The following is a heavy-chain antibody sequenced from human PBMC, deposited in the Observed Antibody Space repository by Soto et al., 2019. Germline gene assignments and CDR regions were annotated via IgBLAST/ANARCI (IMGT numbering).Heavy chain of an antibody. Sequence: SETLSLTCAVYGGSLSNNYWSWIRQPPGKGLEWIGEINHSGSSNYNPSLKSRVTISVDTSRNQFSLKLSSVTAADTAVYYCARGREGYSSSWYVDWGQGTLVTVSS. CDR3: ARGREGYSSSWYVD. CDR1: GGSLSNNY. J-gene: IGHJ4*02. CDR2: INHSGSS. D-gene: IGHD6-13*01. V-gene: IGHV4-34*01.